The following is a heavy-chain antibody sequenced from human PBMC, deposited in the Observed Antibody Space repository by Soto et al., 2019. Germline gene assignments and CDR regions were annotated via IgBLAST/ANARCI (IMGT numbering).Heavy chain of an antibody. V-gene: IGHV3-30-3*01. D-gene: IGHD3-22*01. CDR2: ISYDGSNK. CDR1: GFTFSSYA. CDR3: ARDRGNFDYYDSSGYQWYFDY. J-gene: IGHJ4*02. Sequence: PGGSLRLSCAASGFTFSSYAMHWVRQAPGKGLEWVAVISYDGSNKYYADSVKGRFTISRDNSKNTLYLQMNSLRAEDTAVYYCARDRGNFDYYDSSGYQWYFDYWGQGTLVTVSS.